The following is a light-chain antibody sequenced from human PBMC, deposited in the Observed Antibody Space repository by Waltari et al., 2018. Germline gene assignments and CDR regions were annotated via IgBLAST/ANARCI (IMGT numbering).Light chain of an antibody. Sequence: EIMLTQSPGTLSLSSGERATPSCRASQSISKYLAWYQQKPGQAPRLLIYDASIRATGIPDRFSGSGYGTDFSLTISRLEPEDYAVYYCQKYGSLPATFGRGTKVEIK. CDR1: QSISKY. V-gene: IGKV3-20*01. CDR3: QKYGSLPAT. J-gene: IGKJ1*01. CDR2: DAS.